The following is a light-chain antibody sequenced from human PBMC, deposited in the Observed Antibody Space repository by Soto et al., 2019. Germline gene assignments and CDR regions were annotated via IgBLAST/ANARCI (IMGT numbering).Light chain of an antibody. CDR2: ANT. V-gene: IGLV1-40*01. CDR3: QSYDSSLTVPV. CDR1: SSNIGAGHEAGHD. J-gene: IGLJ2*01. Sequence: QSVLTQPPSVSGAPGQRVTISCTGSSSNIGAGHEAGHDVHWYRQFPGTAPKLLIYANTNRPSGVPDRFSASRSGTSASLAITGLQAEDEADYYCQSYDSSLTVPVFGGGTKLTVL.